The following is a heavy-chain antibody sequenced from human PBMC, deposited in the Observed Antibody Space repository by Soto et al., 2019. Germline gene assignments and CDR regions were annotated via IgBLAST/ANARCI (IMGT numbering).Heavy chain of an antibody. CDR3: ARDSEKYSYGHNDY. J-gene: IGHJ4*02. CDR2: IFHSDT. Sequence: QVQLQESGPGLVKPSETLSLTCTVSGGSVSSGNYYWSWIRQPPGKRLEWIGYIFHSDTKYNPSLKSRVTISVDTSKNQFSLKLSSVTAADTAVYYCARDSEKYSYGHNDYWGQGTVVTVSS. V-gene: IGHV4-61*01. D-gene: IGHD5-18*01. CDR1: GGSVSSGNYY.